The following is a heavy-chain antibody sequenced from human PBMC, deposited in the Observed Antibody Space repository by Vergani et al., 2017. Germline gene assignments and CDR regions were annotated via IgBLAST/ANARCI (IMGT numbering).Heavy chain of an antibody. V-gene: IGHV4-34*01. Sequence: QVQLQQWGAGLLKPSETLSLTCAVYGGSFSGYYWSWIRQPPGKGLEWIGEINHSGSTNYNPSLTSRVTISVDTSKNQFSLKLSSVTSADTAVYYCASSWEARTDYDFWSGYYLLDYWGQGTLVTVSS. J-gene: IGHJ4*02. CDR1: GGSFSGYY. CDR3: ASSWEARTDYDFWSGYYLLDY. D-gene: IGHD3-3*01. CDR2: INHSGST.